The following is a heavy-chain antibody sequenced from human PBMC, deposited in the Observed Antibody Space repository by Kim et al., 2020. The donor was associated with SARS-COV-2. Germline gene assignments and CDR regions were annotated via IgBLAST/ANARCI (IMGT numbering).Heavy chain of an antibody. D-gene: IGHD4-4*01. CDR1: GGSISSSSYY. CDR3: ARYSNYGWFDP. CDR2: IYYSGST. Sequence: SETLSLTCTVSGGSISSSSYYWGWIRQPPGKGLEWIGSIYYSGSTYYNPSLKSRVTISVDTSKNQFSLKLSSVTAADTAVYYCARYSNYGWFDPWGQGTLVTVSS. V-gene: IGHV4-39*01. J-gene: IGHJ5*02.